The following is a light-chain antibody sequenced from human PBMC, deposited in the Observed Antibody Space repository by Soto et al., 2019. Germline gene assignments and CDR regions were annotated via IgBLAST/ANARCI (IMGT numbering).Light chain of an antibody. V-gene: IGKV1-6*01. CDR1: QGIRSD. J-gene: IGKJ4*01. Sequence: AIQMTQSPSSLSASVGDRVTITCRASQGIRSDVAWYQQNPGKAPELLIYAASNLQSGVPSRFSGSGSGTDFTLTISSLQPEDFAVYYCQQYDTWPLTFGGGTKVDIK. CDR3: QQYDTWPLT. CDR2: AAS.